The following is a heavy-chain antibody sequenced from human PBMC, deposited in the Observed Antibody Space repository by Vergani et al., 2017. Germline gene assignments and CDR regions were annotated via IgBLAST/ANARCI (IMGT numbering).Heavy chain of an antibody. V-gene: IGHV4-59*01. CDR1: GGSMSGYY. CDR3: GRVADFYGLGSRLLDL. CDR2: MYHSGST. J-gene: IGHJ5*02. D-gene: IGHD3-10*01. Sequence: QVRLQESGPGLVKPSETLSLTCSVSGGSMSGYYWSWIRQPPGKELEWIGYMYHSGSTNYNPSLEMRVTISGDTYKNQFSLKLNSVTAADTAVYYCGRVADFYGLGSRLLDLWGQGILVTVSS.